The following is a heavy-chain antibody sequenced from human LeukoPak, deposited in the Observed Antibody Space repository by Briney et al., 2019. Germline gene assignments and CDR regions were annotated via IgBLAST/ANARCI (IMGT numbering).Heavy chain of an antibody. CDR1: GFAFGDYA. CDR3: TRNRGIATAGILQAPHVY. J-gene: IGHJ4*02. V-gene: IGHV3-49*04. CDR2: IRSKPYGETT. D-gene: IGHD6-13*01. Sequence: GRSLRLSCSASGFAFGDYAMSWVRQAPGGGLEWVGFIRSKPYGETTEYAASAKGRFTISRDDSKNIVYLQMNSLKVEDTALYYCTRNRGIATAGILQAPHVYWGQGTPVTVSS.